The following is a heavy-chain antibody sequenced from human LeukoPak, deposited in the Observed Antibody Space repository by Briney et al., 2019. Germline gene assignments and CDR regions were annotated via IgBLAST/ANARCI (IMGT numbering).Heavy chain of an antibody. CDR2: IYTSGST. J-gene: IGHJ4*02. V-gene: IGHV4-61*09. D-gene: IGHD3-16*02. CDR1: GGSISSCCYC. CDR3: ARHSVRLGELSSFDY. Sequence: SETLSLTCTVSGGSISSCCYCWIRIRQPAGKGLEGIGHIYTSGSTNYNPSLKSRVTISIDTSKNQFSLKLSSVTAADTAVYYCARHSVRLGELSSFDYWGQGTLVTVSS.